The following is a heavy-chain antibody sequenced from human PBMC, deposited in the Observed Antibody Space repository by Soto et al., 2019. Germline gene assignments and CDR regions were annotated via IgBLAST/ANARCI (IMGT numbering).Heavy chain of an antibody. CDR2: IYPGDSDT. CDR1: GYSFTSYW. D-gene: IGHD3-22*01. V-gene: IGHV5-51*01. Sequence: GESLKISCKGSGYSFTSYWIGWVRQMPGKGLEWMGIIYPGDSDTRYSPAFQGQGTISADKSISTAYLQWSSLKASDTAMYYCARPATDYYDSSGYYFYFDYWGQGTLVTVSS. J-gene: IGHJ4*02. CDR3: ARPATDYYDSSGYYFYFDY.